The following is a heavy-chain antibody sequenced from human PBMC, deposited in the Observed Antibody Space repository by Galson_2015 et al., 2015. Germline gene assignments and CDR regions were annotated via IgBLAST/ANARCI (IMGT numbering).Heavy chain of an antibody. CDR3: AKDLASDYYDSSGYYGFDY. CDR1: GFTFDDYA. Sequence: SLRLSCAASGFTFDDYAMHWVRQAPGKGLEWVSGISWNSGSIGYADSAKGRFTISRDNAKNSLYLQMNSLRAEDTALYYCAKDLASDYYDSSGYYGFDYWGQGTLVTVSS. CDR2: ISWNSGSI. V-gene: IGHV3-9*01. D-gene: IGHD3-22*01. J-gene: IGHJ4*02.